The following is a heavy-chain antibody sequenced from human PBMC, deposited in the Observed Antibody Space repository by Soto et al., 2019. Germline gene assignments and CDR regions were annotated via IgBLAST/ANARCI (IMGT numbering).Heavy chain of an antibody. D-gene: IGHD3-3*01. J-gene: IGHJ3*01. V-gene: IGHV3-23*01. CDR3: AKNYDFWSSYYTA. Sequence: EVQLLESGGGLVQPGGSLRLSCAASGFTFSSFTMTWVRQASGKGLEWVSAIRGSGSSTYYADSVKGRFTVSRDNAKKMLYLQMNSLRAEDTAVYYCAKNYDFWSSYYTAWGQGTMVTVSS. CDR2: IRGSGSST. CDR1: GFTFSSFT.